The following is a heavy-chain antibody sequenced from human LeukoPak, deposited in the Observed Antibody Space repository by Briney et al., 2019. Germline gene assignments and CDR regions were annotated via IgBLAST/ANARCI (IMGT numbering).Heavy chain of an antibody. J-gene: IGHJ4*02. Sequence: GESLKISCKGSGYRFTSYWIGWVRQMPGKGLEWWGIIYPGDSDTRYSPSFQGQVTISADKSISTAYLQWSSLKASDTAMYYCGRGGYYSGGIFYYYFDYWGQGTLVTVSS. CDR2: IYPGDSDT. CDR3: GRGGYYSGGIFYYYFDY. CDR1: GYRFTSYW. V-gene: IGHV5-51*01. D-gene: IGHD2-15*01.